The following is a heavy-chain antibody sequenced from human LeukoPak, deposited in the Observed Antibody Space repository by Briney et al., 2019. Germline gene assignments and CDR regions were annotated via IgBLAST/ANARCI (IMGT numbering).Heavy chain of an antibody. CDR2: IKSKTDGGTT. J-gene: IGHJ4*02. CDR1: GFTFSNAW. V-gene: IGHV3-15*01. CDR3: TTRGGSYGGFRFDY. D-gene: IGHD1-26*01. Sequence: GGSLRLSCAASGFTFSNAWMSWVRQAPGKGLEWVGRIKSKTDGGTTDYAAPVKGRFTISRDDSKNTLYLQMNSLKTEDTAVYYCTTRGGSYGGFRFDYWGQGTLVTVSP.